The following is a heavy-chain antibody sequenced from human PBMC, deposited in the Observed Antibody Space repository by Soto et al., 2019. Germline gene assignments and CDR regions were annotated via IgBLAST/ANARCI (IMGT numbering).Heavy chain of an antibody. D-gene: IGHD3-10*01. V-gene: IGHV3-30*18. CDR3: AKDLGSGKPYYYYAMDV. J-gene: IGHJ6*02. CDR1: GFIFSKYG. CDR2: RSYDGSNK. Sequence: QVQLVESGGGVVQPGRSLTLSCAASGFIFSKYGMHWVRQAPGKGLEWVAVRSYDGSNKYYAESVKGRFIISRDKSENTLYLQMNSLRAEDTALYYCAKDLGSGKPYYYYAMDVWGQGTTVTVSS.